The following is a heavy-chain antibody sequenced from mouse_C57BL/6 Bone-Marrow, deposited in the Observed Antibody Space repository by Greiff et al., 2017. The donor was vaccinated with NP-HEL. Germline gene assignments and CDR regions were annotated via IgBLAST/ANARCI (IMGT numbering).Heavy chain of an antibody. J-gene: IGHJ2*01. CDR2: ISNGGGST. Sequence: DVKLVESGGGLVQPGGSLKLSCAASGFTFSDYYMYWVRQTPEKRLEWVAYISNGGGSTYYPDTVKGRFTISRDNAKNTLYLQMSRLKSEDTAMYYCARHNYYGSSFYYFDYWGQGTTLTVSS. V-gene: IGHV5-12*01. CDR1: GFTFSDYY. CDR3: ARHNYYGSSFYYFDY. D-gene: IGHD1-1*01.